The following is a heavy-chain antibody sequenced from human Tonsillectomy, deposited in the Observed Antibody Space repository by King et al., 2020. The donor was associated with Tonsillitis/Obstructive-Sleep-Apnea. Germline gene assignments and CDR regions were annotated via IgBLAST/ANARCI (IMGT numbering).Heavy chain of an antibody. J-gene: IGHJ6*03. CDR3: ARDQYDFWSGYFRYYYMDV. D-gene: IGHD3-3*01. Sequence: QVQLVESGAEVKKPGASVKVSCKASGYTFTSYYMHWVRQAPGHGLEWMGIISPSGGSTSYAQKFQGRVTMTRDTSTTTVYMELSSLRSEDTAVYYCARDQYDFWSGYFRYYYMDVWGKGTTVTVSS. CDR2: ISPSGGST. V-gene: IGHV1-46*01. CDR1: GYTFTSYY.